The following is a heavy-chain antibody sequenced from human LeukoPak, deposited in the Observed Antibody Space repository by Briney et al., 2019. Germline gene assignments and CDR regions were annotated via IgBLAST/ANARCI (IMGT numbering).Heavy chain of an antibody. CDR3: ARDGRYYYDSSGYYGDYFDY. V-gene: IGHV3-7*01. J-gene: IGHJ4*02. D-gene: IGHD3-22*01. CDR1: GFTFSSYW. CDR2: IKQDGSEK. Sequence: GGSLRLSCAASGFTFSSYWMSWVRQAPGKGLEWVANIKQDGSEKYYVDSVKGRFTISRDNAKNSLYLQMNSLRAEDTAVYYCARDGRYYYDSSGYYGDYFDYWGQGTLVTVSS.